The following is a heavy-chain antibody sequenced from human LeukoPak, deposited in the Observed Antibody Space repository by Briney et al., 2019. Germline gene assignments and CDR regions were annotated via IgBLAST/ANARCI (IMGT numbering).Heavy chain of an antibody. CDR1: GFTFSRNW. CDR2: INSDGTST. J-gene: IGHJ4*02. V-gene: IGHV3-74*03. D-gene: IGHD4-17*01. Sequence: GGSLRLSCAASGFTFSRNWMHWVRQAPGKGPEWVSRINSDGTSTAYADSVKGRFTISRDNARNTPYLQMSSLRAEDTAVYFCARDGCRAYGDYVIRFFDYWGQGTLVTVSS. CDR3: ARDGCRAYGDYVIRFFDY.